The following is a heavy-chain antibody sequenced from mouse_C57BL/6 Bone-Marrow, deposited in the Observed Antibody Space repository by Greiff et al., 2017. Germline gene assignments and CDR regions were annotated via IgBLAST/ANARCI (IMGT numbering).Heavy chain of an antibody. CDR1: GFTFSSYT. J-gene: IGHJ4*01. CDR3: ARRGFTDYAMDY. V-gene: IGHV5-9*01. CDR2: ISGGGGNT. Sequence: EVQLVESGGGLVKPGGSLKLSCAASGFTFSSYTMSWVRQTPEKRLEWVATISGGGGNTYYPASVKGRFTISRDNAKNTLYLQMSSLRSEDTALYYCARRGFTDYAMDYGGRGTSVTVSA.